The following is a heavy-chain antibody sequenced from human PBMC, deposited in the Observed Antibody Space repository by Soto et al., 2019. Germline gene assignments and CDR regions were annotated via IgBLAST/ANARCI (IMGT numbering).Heavy chain of an antibody. CDR3: AGTSWSRTTWPPTL. CDR1: GYTFTGYY. CDR2: INPHSGGT. J-gene: IGHJ4*02. V-gene: IGHV1-2*02. Sequence: QVQLVQSGAEVKKPGASVKVSCKTSGYTFTGYYIYWVRQAPGQGLEWMGWINPHSGGTDSSQKFPGRVNKNQEQAIRTAYLEANRPRSYRTGVYFLAGTSWSRTTWPPTLWGPGTLGNVFS. D-gene: IGHD2-2*01.